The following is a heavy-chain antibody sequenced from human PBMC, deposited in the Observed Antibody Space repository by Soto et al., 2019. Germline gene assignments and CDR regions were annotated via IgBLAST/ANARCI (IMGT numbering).Heavy chain of an antibody. V-gene: IGHV3-23*01. CDR2: ISGSGGST. CDR1: GFTFSSYA. CDR3: AKGSDSGSYYYYGMDV. J-gene: IGHJ6*02. D-gene: IGHD1-26*01. Sequence: GGSLRLSCAASGFTFSSYAMSWVRQAPGKGLEWVSAISGSGGSTYYADSVKGRFTISRDNSKNTLYLQMNSLRAEDTAVYYCAKGSDSGSYYYYGMDVWGQGTTVTVSS.